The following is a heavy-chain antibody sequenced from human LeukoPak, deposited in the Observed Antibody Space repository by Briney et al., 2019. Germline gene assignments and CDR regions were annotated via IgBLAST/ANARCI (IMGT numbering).Heavy chain of an antibody. CDR2: IYPADSDT. Sequence: GESLKISCKASGYSFTSYWIGWVRQMPGEGLEWMGIIYPADSDTTYSPSFQGQVTISADKSISTAYLQWSSLKASDTAMYYCAKHRRNTMIGTASSRGFDYWGQGTLVTVSS. D-gene: IGHD3-22*01. J-gene: IGHJ4*02. V-gene: IGHV5-51*01. CDR1: GYSFTSYW. CDR3: AKHRRNTMIGTASSRGFDY.